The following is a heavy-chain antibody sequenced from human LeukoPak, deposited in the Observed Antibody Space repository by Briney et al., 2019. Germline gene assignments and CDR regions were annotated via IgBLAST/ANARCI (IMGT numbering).Heavy chain of an antibody. CDR3: ARVTLVQVYFDY. D-gene: IGHD6-13*01. CDR2: IYHSGST. CDR1: GYSIRTDYY. Sequence: SETLSLTCTVSGYSIRTDYYWGWIRQPPGKGLEWIGSIYHSGSTYYNPSLKSRVTISVDTSKNQFSLKLSSVTAADTAVYYCARVTLVQVYFDYWGQGTLVTVSS. V-gene: IGHV4-38-2*02. J-gene: IGHJ4*02.